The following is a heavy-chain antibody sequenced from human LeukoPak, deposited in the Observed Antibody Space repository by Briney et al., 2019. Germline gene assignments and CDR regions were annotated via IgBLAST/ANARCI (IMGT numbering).Heavy chain of an antibody. D-gene: IGHD3-10*01. CDR3: ARPQTPWLWFGEEDLAGAFDI. V-gene: IGHV5-51*01. J-gene: IGHJ3*02. CDR1: GYRFTSYW. CDR2: IYPGDSDT. Sequence: GESLKISCKGSGYRFTSYWIGWVRQMPGKGLEWMGIIYPGDSDTRYSPSFQGQVTISADKSISTAYLQWSSLKASDTAMYYCARPQTPWLWFGEEDLAGAFDIWGQGTMVTVSS.